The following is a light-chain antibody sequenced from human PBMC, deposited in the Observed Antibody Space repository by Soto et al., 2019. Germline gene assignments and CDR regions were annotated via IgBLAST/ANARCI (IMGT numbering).Light chain of an antibody. Sequence: DIQITQSPSFLSASGGDRVTITCRGSQSIGKRLNWYQQKPGKAPKFLIYGASTLQSGVPSRFTGSGSGTDFTLNVNSLQAEDFAIYYCQQSYSSPTTVGPGTRLEIK. CDR3: QQSYSSPTT. CDR2: GAS. V-gene: IGKV1-39*01. CDR1: QSIGKR. J-gene: IGKJ5*01.